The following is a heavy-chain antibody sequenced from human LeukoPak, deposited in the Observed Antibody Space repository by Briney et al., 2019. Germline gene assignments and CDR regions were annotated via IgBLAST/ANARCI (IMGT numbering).Heavy chain of an antibody. V-gene: IGHV3-21*01. CDR2: ISSSSSSI. J-gene: IGHJ4*02. CDR1: GFTFSSYS. Sequence: PGGSLRLSCAASGFTFSSYSISWVRQAPGKGLGWVLSISSSSSSIYYADSVRGRFTIHRNNAKNSLYLQMNRLRAEDTAVYYCAREKSGYSYGPHDYWGQGTLVTVSS. D-gene: IGHD5-18*01. CDR3: AREKSGYSYGPHDY.